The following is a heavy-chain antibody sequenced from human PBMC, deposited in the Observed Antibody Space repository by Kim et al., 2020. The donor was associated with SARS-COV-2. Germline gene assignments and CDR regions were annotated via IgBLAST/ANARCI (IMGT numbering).Heavy chain of an antibody. D-gene: IGHD1-26*01. CDR3: ASHFASNSQRESFDY. CDR1: GFTCSRYW. CDR2: IKQDGSEK. J-gene: IGHJ4*02. V-gene: IGHV3-7*01. Sequence: GGSLRLSCAASGFTCSRYWMSWVRQAPGKGLEWVANIKQDGSEKDYVDSVKGRFTIYRDNAGHSLFLQMNSLRAEDTAVYYCASHFASNSQRESFDYWGQGTLVTVSS.